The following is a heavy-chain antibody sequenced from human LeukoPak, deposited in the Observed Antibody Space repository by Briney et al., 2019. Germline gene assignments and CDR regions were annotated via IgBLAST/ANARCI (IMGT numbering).Heavy chain of an antibody. CDR3: ARHLVMVRGVRRSIDY. CDR1: GGSFSGYY. D-gene: IGHD3-10*01. J-gene: IGHJ4*02. Sequence: PSETLSLTCAVYGGSFSGYYWSWIRLPPGKGLEWIGEINHSGSTNYNPSLTSRVTISVDTSKNQFYLKLSSVTAADTAVYYCARHLVMVRGVRRSIDYWGQGTLVTVSS. V-gene: IGHV4-34*01. CDR2: INHSGST.